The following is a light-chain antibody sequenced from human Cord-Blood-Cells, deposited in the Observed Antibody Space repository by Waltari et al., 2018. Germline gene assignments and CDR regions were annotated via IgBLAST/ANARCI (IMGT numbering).Light chain of an antibody. CDR2: GAT. Sequence: EIVLTPSPGTLSLPPGERATLSCRASQSVSSSYLTWYHQNPGQAPRLLIYGATSRATGIPDRFSGGGSGTDFTLTISRLEPEDFAVYYCQQYGSSPYTVGQGTKLEIK. V-gene: IGKV3-20*01. CDR3: QQYGSSPYT. J-gene: IGKJ2*01. CDR1: QSVSSSY.